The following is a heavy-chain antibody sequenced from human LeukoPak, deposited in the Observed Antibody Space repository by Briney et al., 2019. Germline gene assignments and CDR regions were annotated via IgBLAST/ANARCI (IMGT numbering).Heavy chain of an antibody. D-gene: IGHD3-10*01. J-gene: IGHJ4*02. CDR1: GGSLSHFF. CDR3: ARVSKSYFDSGNYPKVNHYFDY. Sequence: SETLSLTCSVSGGSLSHFFWTWIRQSPGGGLEWIASAGHTGTTNYKSSLKNRLTISKDTSKIQVSLRLTSVTVADTAMYYCARVSKSYFDSGNYPKVNHYFDYWGQGILVTVSS. V-gene: IGHV4-59*01. CDR2: AGHTGTT.